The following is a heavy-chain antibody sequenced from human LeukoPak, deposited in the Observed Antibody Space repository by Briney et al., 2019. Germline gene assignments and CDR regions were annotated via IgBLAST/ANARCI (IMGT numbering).Heavy chain of an antibody. CDR2: VSGSGDRM. V-gene: IGHV3-23*01. D-gene: IGHD6-13*01. CDR1: GFTFSSYA. J-gene: IGHJ4*02. CDR3: AKAAAAPGFDF. Sequence: GGSLRLSCAASGFTFSSYALNWVRQAPGKGLEWVATVSGSGDRMYHADSVKGRFTISRDNSKNTIYLQMNGLRAEDTALYYCAKAAAAPGFDFWGQGILVTVSS.